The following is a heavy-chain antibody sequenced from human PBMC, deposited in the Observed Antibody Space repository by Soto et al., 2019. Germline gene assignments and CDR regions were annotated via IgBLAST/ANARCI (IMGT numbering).Heavy chain of an antibody. CDR3: AKIGDFDY. Sequence: GGSLRLSCAASGFTFSSYAMSWVRQSPGKGLEWVSAITGSGGNTYYADSVKGRFTISRDNSKNTLYLQMNNLRAEDTAVYYCAKIGDFDYWGQGTLVTVSS. V-gene: IGHV3-23*01. CDR1: GFTFSSYA. J-gene: IGHJ4*01. D-gene: IGHD4-17*01. CDR2: ITGSGGNT.